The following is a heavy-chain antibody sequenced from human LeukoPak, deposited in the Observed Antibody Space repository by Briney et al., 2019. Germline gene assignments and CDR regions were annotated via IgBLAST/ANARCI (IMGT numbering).Heavy chain of an antibody. CDR1: GFTFSSYA. V-gene: IGHV3-30*04. CDR2: ISYDGSNK. CDR3: ARHDLYFDY. Sequence: GGSLRLSCAASGFTFSSYAMHWVRQAPGKGLEWVAVISYDGSNKYYADSVKGRFTISRDNSKNTLYLQMNNLRAEDTAVYYCARHDLYFDYWGQGTLVTVSS. J-gene: IGHJ4*02.